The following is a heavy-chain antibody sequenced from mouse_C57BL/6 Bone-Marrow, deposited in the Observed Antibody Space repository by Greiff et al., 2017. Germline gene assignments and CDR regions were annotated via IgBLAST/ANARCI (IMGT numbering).Heavy chain of an antibody. D-gene: IGHD4-1*01. CDR2: ISDGGSYT. CDR1: GFTFSSYA. CDR3: ARDRELGPFAY. Sequence: EVKLVESGGGLVKPGGSLKLSCAASGFTFSSYAMSWVRQTPEKRLEWVATISDGGSYTYYPDNVKGRFTISRDNAKNNLYLQMSHLKSEDTAMXYCARDRELGPFAYWGQGTLVTVSA. V-gene: IGHV5-4*01. J-gene: IGHJ3*01.